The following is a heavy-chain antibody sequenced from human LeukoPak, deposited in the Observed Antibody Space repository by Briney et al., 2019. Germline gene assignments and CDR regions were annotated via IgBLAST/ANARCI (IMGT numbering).Heavy chain of an antibody. Sequence: ASVKVSCKATGYTFTSYGISWVRQAPGQGLEWMGWISSNSDSTNYAQKLQGRVTMTTDTSTSTAYMELRSLRSDDTALYFCARDWGSIKVIADYWGQGTLVTVSS. D-gene: IGHD7-27*01. J-gene: IGHJ4*02. V-gene: IGHV1-18*01. CDR1: GYTFTSYG. CDR3: ARDWGSIKVIADY. CDR2: ISSNSDST.